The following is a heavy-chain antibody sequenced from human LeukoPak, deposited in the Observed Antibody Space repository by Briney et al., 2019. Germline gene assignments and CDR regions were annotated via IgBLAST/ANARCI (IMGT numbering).Heavy chain of an antibody. Sequence: GGSLRLSCAASGFTFSNHALHWVRQAPGKGLEWVGFIRSKGSGGTIESAASVKGRFTLSRDDSKSIVSLQMNSLQSEDTAVYYCVKGRTRADSWGQGTLVTVSS. V-gene: IGHV3-49*04. CDR1: GFTFSNHA. CDR2: IRSKGSGGTI. CDR3: VKGRTRADS. J-gene: IGHJ4*02. D-gene: IGHD3-3*01.